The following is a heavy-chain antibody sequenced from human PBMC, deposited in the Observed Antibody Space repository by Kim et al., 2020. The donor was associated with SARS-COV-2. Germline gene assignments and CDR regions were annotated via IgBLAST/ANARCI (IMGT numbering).Heavy chain of an antibody. V-gene: IGHV5-51*01. CDR3: ARQGGSYYGLSAFDI. CDR1: GYSFTSYW. D-gene: IGHD1-26*01. J-gene: IGHJ3*02. Sequence: GESLKISCKGSGYSFTSYWIGWVRQMPGKGLEWMGIIYPGDSDTRYSPSFQGQVTISADKSISTAYLQWSSLKASDTAMYYCARQGGSYYGLSAFDIWGQGTMVTVSS. CDR2: IYPGDSDT.